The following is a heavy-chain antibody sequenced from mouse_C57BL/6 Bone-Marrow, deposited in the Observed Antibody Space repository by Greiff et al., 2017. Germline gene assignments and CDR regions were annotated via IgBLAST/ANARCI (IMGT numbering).Heavy chain of an antibody. J-gene: IGHJ2*01. CDR2: IWTGGGT. CDR1: GFSLTSYA. D-gene: IGHD1-1*01. CDR3: ARNINYYGSSYFDY. V-gene: IGHV2-9-1*01. Sequence: VQLQQSGPGLVAPSQSLSITCTVSGFSLTSYAISWVRQPPGKGLEWLGVIWTGGGTNYNSALKSRLSISKDNSKSQVFLKMNSLQTDDTARYYCARNINYYGSSYFDYWGQGTTLTVSS.